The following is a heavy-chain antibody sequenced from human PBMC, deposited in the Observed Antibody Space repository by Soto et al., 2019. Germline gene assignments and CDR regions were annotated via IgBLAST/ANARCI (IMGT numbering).Heavy chain of an antibody. D-gene: IGHD2-2*01. CDR1: SGSISSSNW. CDR2: IYHSGST. CDR3: ARDSKNCSSTSCYVYYYYMDV. J-gene: IGHJ6*03. Sequence: QVQLQESGPGLVKPSGTLSLTCAVSSGSISSSNWWSWVRQPPGKGLEWIGEIYHSGSTNYNPSLKSSVTISVDKSKNQFSLKLSSVTAADTAVYYCARDSKNCSSTSCYVYYYYMDVWGKGTTVTVSS. V-gene: IGHV4-4*02.